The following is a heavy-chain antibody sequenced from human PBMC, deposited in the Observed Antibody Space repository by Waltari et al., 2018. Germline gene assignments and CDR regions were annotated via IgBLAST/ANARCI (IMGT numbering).Heavy chain of an antibody. Sequence: QLQLQESGPGLVKPSETLSLTCTVSGGSISSSSYYWGWIRQPPGKGLEWIGSIYYRGSTCYNPSLKSRVTIYVDTSKNQFSLKLSSVTAADTAVYYCARQPRMSVWWRSDFDYWGQGTLVTVSS. J-gene: IGHJ4*02. D-gene: IGHD2-21*01. CDR3: ARQPRMSVWWRSDFDY. CDR1: GGSISSSSYY. CDR2: IYYRGST. V-gene: IGHV4-39*01.